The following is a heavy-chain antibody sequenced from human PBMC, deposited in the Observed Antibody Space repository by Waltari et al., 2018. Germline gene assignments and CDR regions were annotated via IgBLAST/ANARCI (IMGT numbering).Heavy chain of an antibody. D-gene: IGHD5-12*01. Sequence: LQLQESGPRLVRPSETLSLICRVSGFSLTSNRHYLACIRHSPGQGLEWIGTVSYSGTTYISPSLKSRVSVSRDTSKNQVSLILGSVTAADMAVYYCATYIGASVGTAAFDVWGQGTMVTVSS. CDR3: ATYIGASVGTAAFDV. V-gene: IGHV4-39*01. CDR1: GFSLTSNRHY. J-gene: IGHJ3*01. CDR2: VSYSGTT.